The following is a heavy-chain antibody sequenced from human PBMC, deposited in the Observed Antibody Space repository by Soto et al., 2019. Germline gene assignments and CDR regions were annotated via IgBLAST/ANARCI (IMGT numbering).Heavy chain of an antibody. CDR3: ARAHGYSSGWYYQDGVLDGAFDI. J-gene: IGHJ3*02. D-gene: IGHD6-19*01. V-gene: IGHV4-39*02. Sequence: PSETLSLTCTVSGGSISSSSYYWGWIRQPPGKGLEWIGSIYYSGSTYYNPSLKSRVTISVDTSKNSLYLQMNSLRAEDTAVYYCARAHGYSSGWYYQDGVLDGAFDIWGQGTMVTVSS. CDR1: GGSISSSSYY. CDR2: IYYSGST.